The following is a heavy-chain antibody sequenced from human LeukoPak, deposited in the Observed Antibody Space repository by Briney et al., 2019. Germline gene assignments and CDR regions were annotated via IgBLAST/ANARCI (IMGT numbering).Heavy chain of an antibody. CDR3: ARDVAGPVSAATGNWFDP. V-gene: IGHV3-7*01. CDR2: IKQDGSEK. Sequence: GGSLRLSCAASGFTFSSYWMSWVRQAPGKGLEWVANIKQDGSEKYYVDSVKGRFTISRDNAKNSLYLQMNSLRAEDTAVYYCARDVAGPVSAATGNWFDPWGQGTLVTVSS. CDR1: GFTFSSYW. J-gene: IGHJ5*02. D-gene: IGHD2-15*01.